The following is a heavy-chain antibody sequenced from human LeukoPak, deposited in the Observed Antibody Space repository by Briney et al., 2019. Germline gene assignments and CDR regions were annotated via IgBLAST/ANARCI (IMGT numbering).Heavy chain of an antibody. CDR2: IYTSGST. V-gene: IGHV4-61*02. D-gene: IGHD5-18*01. CDR1: GGSISSGSYY. Sequence: SQTLSLTCTVSGGSISSGSYYWSWIRQPAGKGLEWIGRIYTSGSTNYNPSLKSRVTISVDTSKNQFSLKLSSVTAADTAVYYCARDLYSYGSGGPYYWGQGTLVTVSS. CDR3: ARDLYSYGSGGPYY. J-gene: IGHJ4*02.